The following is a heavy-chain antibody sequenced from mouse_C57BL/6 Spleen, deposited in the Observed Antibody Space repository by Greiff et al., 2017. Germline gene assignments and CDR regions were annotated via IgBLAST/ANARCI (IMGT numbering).Heavy chain of an antibody. CDR2: IYPGDGDT. J-gene: IGHJ2*01. CDR3: AREGTTVVATDYFDY. Sequence: SGPELVKPGASVKISCKASGYAFSSSWMNWVKQRPGKGLEWIGRIYPGDGDTNYNGKFKGKATLTADKSSSTAYMQLSSLTSEDSAVYFCAREGTTVVATDYFDYWGQGTTLTVSS. D-gene: IGHD1-1*01. V-gene: IGHV1-82*01. CDR1: GYAFSSSW.